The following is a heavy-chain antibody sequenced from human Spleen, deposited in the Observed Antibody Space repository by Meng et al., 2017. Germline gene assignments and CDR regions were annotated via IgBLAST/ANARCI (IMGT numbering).Heavy chain of an antibody. J-gene: IGHJ4*02. D-gene: IGHD6-19*01. CDR2: INPTGGST. CDR1: GYSLTSYY. Sequence: QVQPVQAGAEVKKPGASVKLSCKASGYSLTSYYMHWVRQAPGQGLEWMGIINPTGGSTNYAQKFQGRVTMTRDTSTSTVYMELSSLRSDDTAVYYCARGGGSGWCFDYWGQGTLVTVSS. V-gene: IGHV1-46*01. CDR3: ARGGGSGWCFDY.